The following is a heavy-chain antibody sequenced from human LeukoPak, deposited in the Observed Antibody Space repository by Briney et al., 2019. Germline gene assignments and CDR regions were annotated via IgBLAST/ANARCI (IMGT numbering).Heavy chain of an antibody. CDR3: ARAQGDSSGYWDY. CDR2: FDPEDGET. CDR1: GYTLTELS. V-gene: IGHV1-24*01. Sequence: GASVKVSCRVSGYTLTELSMHWVRQAPGKGREGVGGFDPEDGETIYAQKFQGRVTMTEDTSTDTAYMELSSLRSEDTAVYYCARAQGDSSGYWDYWGQGTLVTVSS. D-gene: IGHD3-22*01. J-gene: IGHJ4*02.